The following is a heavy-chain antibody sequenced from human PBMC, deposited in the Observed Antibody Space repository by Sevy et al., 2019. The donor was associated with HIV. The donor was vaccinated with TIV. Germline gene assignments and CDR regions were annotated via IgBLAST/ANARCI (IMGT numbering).Heavy chain of an antibody. CDR2: IYYSGST. J-gene: IGHJ4*02. V-gene: IGHV4-59*01. CDR3: ARERIGAVGDFDY. Sequence: SETLSLTCTVSGGSISNYFWSWIRQPPGKGLEWIGYIYYSGSTNYNPSLKSRVTISVDTSKNQFSLKLSSVTAADTAVYYCARERIGAVGDFDYWGQGTLVTVSS. D-gene: IGHD6-13*01. CDR1: GGSISNYF.